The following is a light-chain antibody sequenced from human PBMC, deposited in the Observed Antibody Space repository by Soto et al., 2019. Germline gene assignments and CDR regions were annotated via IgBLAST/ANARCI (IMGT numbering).Light chain of an antibody. V-gene: IGLV2-23*01. CDR1: SGDVGSYNL. CDR3: FSYARSSTYV. Sequence: QSALTQPASVSGSPGQSITISCTGTSGDVGSYNLVSCYQHHPGKAPKLMIYEGSKRPSGVSNRFSGSKSGSTASLTISGLQAEDEADYYCFSYARSSTYVFGTGTKVTVL. J-gene: IGLJ1*01. CDR2: EGS.